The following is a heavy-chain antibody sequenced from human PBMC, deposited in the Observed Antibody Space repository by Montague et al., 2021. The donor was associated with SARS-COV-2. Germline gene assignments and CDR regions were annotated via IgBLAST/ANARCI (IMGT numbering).Heavy chain of an antibody. V-gene: IGHV2-70*01. J-gene: IGHJ4*02. Sequence: PALVKPTQTLTLTCTFSGFSLSTSGMCVSWIRQPPGKALEWLALIDWDDDKYYSTSLKTRLTISKDTSKNQVVLTMTNMDPVDTATYYCVRIRDYDILTGSYSGLDYWGQGTLVTVSS. CDR2: IDWDDDK. D-gene: IGHD3-9*01. CDR1: GFSLSTSGMC. CDR3: VRIRDYDILTGSYSGLDY.